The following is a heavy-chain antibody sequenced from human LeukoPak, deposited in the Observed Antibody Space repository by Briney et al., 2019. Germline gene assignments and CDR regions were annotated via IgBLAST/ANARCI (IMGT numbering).Heavy chain of an antibody. Sequence: SETLSLTCAVYGGSFSGYYWSWIRQPPGKGLEWIGEINHSGSTNYNPSLKSRVTISVDTSKNQFSLKLRSVTAADTAVYYCARDRGDFAPHYYFDYWGQGTLVTVSS. CDR2: INHSGST. CDR1: GGSFSGYY. J-gene: IGHJ4*02. V-gene: IGHV4-34*01. CDR3: ARDRGDFAPHYYFDY. D-gene: IGHD2-21*02.